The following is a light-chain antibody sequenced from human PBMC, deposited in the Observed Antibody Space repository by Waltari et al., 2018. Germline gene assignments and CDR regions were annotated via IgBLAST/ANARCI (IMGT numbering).Light chain of an antibody. J-gene: IGKJ2*01. CDR2: ELS. Sequence: DIVMTQTPLSLSVPPGQSASIPCTSSQSLLHRDGKTYLFWYLQKPGQSPHLLIYELSNRVSGVPDRFSGSGSETDFTLTISRVEPEDVGVYYCMQGLHLGTFGQGTKLEIK. V-gene: IGKV2-29*02. CDR3: MQGLHLGT. CDR1: QSLLHRDGKTY.